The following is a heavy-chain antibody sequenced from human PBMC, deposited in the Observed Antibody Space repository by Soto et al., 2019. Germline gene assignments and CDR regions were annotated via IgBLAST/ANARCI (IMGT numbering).Heavy chain of an antibody. Sequence: QVQLVQSGAEVKKPGSSVKVSCKASGGTFSSYAISWVRQAPGQGLEWMGEIIPIFGTANYAQKIQGRVTISADESTSTAYTELSSLRSEDRAVYYCARDRGPSSGYYPYWFDPWGQGTLVTVSS. CDR1: GGTFSSYA. V-gene: IGHV1-69*12. CDR3: ARDRGPSSGYYPYWFDP. J-gene: IGHJ5*02. CDR2: IIPIFGTA. D-gene: IGHD3-22*01.